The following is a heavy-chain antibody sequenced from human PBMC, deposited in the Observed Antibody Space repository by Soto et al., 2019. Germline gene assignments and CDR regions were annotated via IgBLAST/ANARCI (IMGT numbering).Heavy chain of an antibody. Sequence: SVKVSCKASGYSFTSYDINWVRRAPGQGLEWVGWMNTNSDDTRSAQKFRGRLTLTRDKSMRAVYMKLSNLRPDDTAVYYCAREWSAAGHFYGMDVWGQGTTVTVPS. CDR2: MNTNSDDT. CDR3: AREWSAAGHFYGMDV. V-gene: IGHV1-8*01. D-gene: IGHD6-13*01. J-gene: IGHJ6*02. CDR1: GYSFTSYD.